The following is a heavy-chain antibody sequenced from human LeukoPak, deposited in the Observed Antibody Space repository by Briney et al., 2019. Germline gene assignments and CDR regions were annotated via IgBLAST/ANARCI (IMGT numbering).Heavy chain of an antibody. CDR2: ISSSGSTI. D-gene: IGHD3-10*01. J-gene: IGHJ6*02. CDR3: ARVGVVRGVIIKRPEYGMDV. V-gene: IGHV3-11*01. CDR1: GFTFSDYY. Sequence: GGSLRLSCAASGFTFSDYYMSWIRQAPGKGLEWVSYISSSGSTIYYADSVKGRFTISRDNAKNSLYLLMNSLRAEDTAVYYCARVGVVRGVIIKRPEYGMDVWGQGTTVTVSS.